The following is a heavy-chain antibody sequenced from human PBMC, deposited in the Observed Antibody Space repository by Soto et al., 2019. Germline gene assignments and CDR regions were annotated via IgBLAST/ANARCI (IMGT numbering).Heavy chain of an antibody. CDR2: IFYSGAT. J-gene: IGHJ1*01. D-gene: IGHD3-22*01. Sequence: SETLSLTCTVSGDSINSADHFWTWIRQKPGKGLEWIGYIFYSGATYYNPSLRTRVTISIDKSKNHFSLHLGSVTAADTAVYYCATTNGAYSYDTYYWGQGTLVTVSS. CDR1: GDSINSADHF. V-gene: IGHV4-31*03. CDR3: ATTNGAYSYDTYY.